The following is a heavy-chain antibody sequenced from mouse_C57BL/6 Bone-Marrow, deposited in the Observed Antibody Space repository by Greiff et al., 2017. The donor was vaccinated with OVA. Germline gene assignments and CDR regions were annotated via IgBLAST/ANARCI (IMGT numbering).Heavy chain of an antibody. CDR3: ARWDGNYWYFDV. CDR2: INPNNGGT. J-gene: IGHJ1*03. Sequence: EVQLQQSGPELVKPGASVKISCKASGYTFTDYYMNWVKQSHGKSLEWIGDINPNNGGTSYNQKLKGKATLTVDKSSSTAYMELRSLTSEDSAVYYCARWDGNYWYFDVWGTGTTVTVSS. V-gene: IGHV1-26*01. D-gene: IGHD2-1*01. CDR1: GYTFTDYY.